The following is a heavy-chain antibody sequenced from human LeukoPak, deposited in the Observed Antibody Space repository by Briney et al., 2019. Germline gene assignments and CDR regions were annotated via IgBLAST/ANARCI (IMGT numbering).Heavy chain of an antibody. D-gene: IGHD1-1*01. V-gene: IGHV4-39*07. Sequence: PSETLSLTCTVSGGSISSSSYYWGWIRQPPGKGLEWIGSIYYSGSTYYNPSLKSRVTISVDTSKNQFSLKLSSVTAADTAVYYCARGYWNPPWFDPWGQGTLVTVSS. CDR3: ARGYWNPPWFDP. CDR2: IYYSGST. CDR1: GGSISSSSYY. J-gene: IGHJ5*02.